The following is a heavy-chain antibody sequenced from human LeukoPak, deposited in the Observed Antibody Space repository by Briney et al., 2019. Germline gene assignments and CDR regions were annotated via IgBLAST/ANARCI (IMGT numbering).Heavy chain of an antibody. V-gene: IGHV4-61*08. Sequence: PSETLSLTCTVSGGSISSGGYYWSWIRQHPGKGLEWIGYIYYSGSTNYNPSLKSRVTISVDTSKNQFSLKLSSVTAADTAVYYCAGSNTARNFNWFDPWGQGTLVTVSS. J-gene: IGHJ5*02. CDR2: IYYSGST. D-gene: IGHD5-18*01. CDR3: AGSNTARNFNWFDP. CDR1: GGSISSGGYY.